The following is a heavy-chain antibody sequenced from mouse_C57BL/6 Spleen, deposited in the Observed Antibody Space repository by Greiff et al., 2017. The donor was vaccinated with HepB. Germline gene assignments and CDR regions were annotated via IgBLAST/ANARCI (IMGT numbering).Heavy chain of an antibody. CDR1: GFTFSSYA. D-gene: IGHD2-4*01. V-gene: IGHV5-4*01. J-gene: IGHJ1*03. CDR3: AREGYDYDVGYWYFDV. CDR2: ISDGGSYT. Sequence: EVKLMESGGGLVKPGGSLKLSCAASGFTFSSYAMSWVRQTPEKRLEWVATISDGGSYTYYPDNVKGRFTISRDNAKNNLYLQMSHLKSEDTAMYYCAREGYDYDVGYWYFDVWGTGTTVTVSS.